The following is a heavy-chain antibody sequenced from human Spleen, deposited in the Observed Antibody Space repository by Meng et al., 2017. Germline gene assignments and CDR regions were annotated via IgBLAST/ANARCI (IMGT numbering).Heavy chain of an antibody. CDR3: ARGPTTMAHDFDY. Sequence: QVPLQQWGAGLLKPSETLSLTCVFSGGSLSDYYWSWIRQTPGKGLEWIGEINHSGSTNYNPSLESRATISVDTSQNNLSLKLSSVTAADSAVYYCARGPTTMAHDFDYWGQGTLVTVSS. V-gene: IGHV4-34*01. CDR2: INHSGST. J-gene: IGHJ4*02. D-gene: IGHD4-11*01. CDR1: GGSLSDYY.